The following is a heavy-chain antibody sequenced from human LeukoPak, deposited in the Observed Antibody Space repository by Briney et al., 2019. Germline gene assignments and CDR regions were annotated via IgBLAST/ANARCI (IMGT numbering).Heavy chain of an antibody. J-gene: IGHJ5*02. Sequence: PGRSLRLSCAASGFTFSSYGMHWVRQAPGKGLEWVAVISYDGSNKYYADSVKGRFTISRDNSKNTLYLQMNSLRAEGTAVYYCATPTRYSSGWSPFDPWGQGTLVTVSS. CDR2: ISYDGSNK. CDR3: ATPTRYSSGWSPFDP. V-gene: IGHV3-30*03. D-gene: IGHD6-19*01. CDR1: GFTFSSYG.